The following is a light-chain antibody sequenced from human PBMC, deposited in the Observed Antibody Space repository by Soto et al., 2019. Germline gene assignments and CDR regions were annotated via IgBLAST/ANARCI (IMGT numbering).Light chain of an antibody. CDR2: GAS. CDR3: QQYGSSPLT. V-gene: IGKV3-20*01. CDR1: QSVSSSY. Sequence: EIVLTQSPGTLSLSPGERATLSFRASQSVSSSYLAWYQPKPGQAPRLLIYGASSRATGIPDRFSGSGSGTDFTLTISRLEPEDFAVYYCQQYGSSPLTFGQGTKVEIK. J-gene: IGKJ1*01.